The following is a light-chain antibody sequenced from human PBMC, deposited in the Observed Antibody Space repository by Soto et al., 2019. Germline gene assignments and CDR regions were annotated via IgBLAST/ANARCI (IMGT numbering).Light chain of an antibody. CDR2: QDN. CDR1: NLGDKY. J-gene: IGLJ3*02. V-gene: IGLV3-1*01. Sequence: SYELTQAPAVSVSPGQTGSISCSGDNLGDKYVSWYQQKPGQSPVLVISQDNKRPSGIPERFSGSNSGNTATLTIRGTQAMDEADYYCAAWDDSLSGRVFGGGTKLTVL. CDR3: AAWDDSLSGRV.